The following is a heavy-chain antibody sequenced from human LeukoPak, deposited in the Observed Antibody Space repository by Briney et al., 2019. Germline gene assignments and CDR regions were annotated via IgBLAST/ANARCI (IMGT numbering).Heavy chain of an antibody. CDR2: INSNSGGT. J-gene: IGHJ1*01. V-gene: IGHV1-2*02. Sequence: ASVKVSCKASGYTFTGYYMHWVRQAPGQGLEWMGWINSNSGGTNYAQKFQGRVTMTRDTSISTAYMELSRLRSDDTAVYYCARSPTSSYGLFQHWGQGTLVTVSS. CDR1: GYTFTGYY. CDR3: ARSPTSSYGLFQH. D-gene: IGHD5-18*01.